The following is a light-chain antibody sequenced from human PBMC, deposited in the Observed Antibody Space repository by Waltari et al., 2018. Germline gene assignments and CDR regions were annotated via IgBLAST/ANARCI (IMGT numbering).Light chain of an antibody. V-gene: IGKV3-11*01. J-gene: IGKJ5*01. Sequence: EIVLTQSPATLSLSPGPRGTLSCRASQSVGGNLAWYQQKPGQAPRPLIYDAPNRATGIPARFSGSGSGTDFTLTISSLEPEDFAVYYCQQRRTWPSITFGQGTRLEI. CDR2: DAP. CDR3: QQRRTWPSIT. CDR1: QSVGGN.